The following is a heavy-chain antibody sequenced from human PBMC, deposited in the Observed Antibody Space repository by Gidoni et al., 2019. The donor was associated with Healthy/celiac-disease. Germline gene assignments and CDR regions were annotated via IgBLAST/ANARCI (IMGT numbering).Heavy chain of an antibody. CDR3: ARISGITIFGVVIIEYYYYYYMDV. V-gene: IGHV4-31*03. CDR1: VGSISSGGYY. CDR2: IYYSGST. D-gene: IGHD3-3*01. Sequence: QVQLQESGPGLVKPSQTLSLTCTVPVGSISSGGYYWSRMRQHPGKGLEWIGYIYYSGSTYYNPSLKSRVTISVDTSKNQFSLKLSSVTAADTAVYYCARISGITIFGVVIIEYYYYYYMDVWGKGTTVTVSS. J-gene: IGHJ6*03.